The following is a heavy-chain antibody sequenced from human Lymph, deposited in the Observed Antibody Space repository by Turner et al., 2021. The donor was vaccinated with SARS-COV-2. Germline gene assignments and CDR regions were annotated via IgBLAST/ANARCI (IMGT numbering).Heavy chain of an antibody. Sequence: QVQLVQSGAEVKKPGSSVKVSCKASGGTFSSSAISWVRQAPGQGLEGMGGIIPLLAIANYAQKFQGRVTITADKSTSTGYMELSSLRSEDTAVYFCARIAAPGMGGGVHYYYYAMDVWGQGTTVTVSS. D-gene: IGHD6-13*01. CDR1: GGTFSSSA. CDR3: ARIAAPGMGGGVHYYYYAMDV. V-gene: IGHV1-69*10. J-gene: IGHJ6*02. CDR2: IIPLLAIA.